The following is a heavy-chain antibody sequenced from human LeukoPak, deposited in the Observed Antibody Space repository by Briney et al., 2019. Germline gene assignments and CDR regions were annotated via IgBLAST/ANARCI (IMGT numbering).Heavy chain of an antibody. CDR2: IPYDGSNK. V-gene: IGHV3-30-3*01. CDR3: ARELVAGDQYGMDV. Sequence: GGSLRLSCAASGFTFANAWMTWVRQAPGKGLEWVAVIPYDGSNKYYADSVKGRFTISRDNSKDTLYLQMNSLRAEDTAVYYCARELVAGDQYGMDVWGQGTTVTVSS. CDR1: GFTFANAW. D-gene: IGHD5-12*01. J-gene: IGHJ6*02.